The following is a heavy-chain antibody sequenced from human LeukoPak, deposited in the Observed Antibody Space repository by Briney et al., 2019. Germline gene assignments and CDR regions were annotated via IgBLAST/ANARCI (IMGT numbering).Heavy chain of an antibody. CDR2: FYYSGST. Sequence: PSETLSLTCNVSGGSISSSSYYWGWIRQPPGKGLEWIGSFYYSGSTYYNPSLKSRVTISVDTSKNQFSLKLSSVTAADTAVYYCARNGMGHSSGWFSYYYYYYMDVWGKGTTVTISS. CDR1: GGSISSSSYY. J-gene: IGHJ6*03. V-gene: IGHV4-39*01. CDR3: ARNGMGHSSGWFSYYYYYYMDV. D-gene: IGHD6-19*01.